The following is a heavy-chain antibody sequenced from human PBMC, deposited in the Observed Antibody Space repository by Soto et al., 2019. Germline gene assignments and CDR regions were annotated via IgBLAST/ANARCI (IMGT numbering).Heavy chain of an antibody. V-gene: IGHV1-69*13. CDR2: IIPIFGTA. J-gene: IGHJ6*02. Sequence: SVKVSCKASGGTFSSYAISWVRQAPGQGLEWMGGIIPIFGTANYAQKFQGRVTITADESTSTAYMELSSLRSEDTAVYYCASLPIDYGDYYYYYGIDVWAQRTTVTGSS. CDR1: GGTFSSYA. CDR3: ASLPIDYGDYYYYYGIDV. D-gene: IGHD4-17*01.